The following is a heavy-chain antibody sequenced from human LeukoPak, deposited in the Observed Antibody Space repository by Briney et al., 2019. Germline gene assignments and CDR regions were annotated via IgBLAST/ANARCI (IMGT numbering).Heavy chain of an antibody. J-gene: IGHJ4*02. CDR1: GFTFSSYA. CDR3: ARTYGSGSYYNSYFDY. Sequence: PGGSLRLSCAASGFTFSSYAMSWVRQAPGKGLEWVSAISGSGGSTYYADSVKGRLTISRDNSKNTLYLQMNSLRAEDTAVYYCARTYGSGSYYNSYFDYWGQGTLVTVSS. CDR2: ISGSGGST. D-gene: IGHD3-10*01. V-gene: IGHV3-23*01.